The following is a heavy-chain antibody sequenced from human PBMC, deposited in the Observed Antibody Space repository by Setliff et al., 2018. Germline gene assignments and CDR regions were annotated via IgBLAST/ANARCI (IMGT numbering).Heavy chain of an antibody. Sequence: ASVKVSCKASGHIFNSYGISWVRRAPGKGLEWVGWISSYNDVTTYAQRFQGRVTLTKDTSTSAAYMELRSLRSDDSAVYYCARVESMVRGKNILRHFDYWGQGIQVTVSS. CDR1: GHIFNSYG. CDR2: ISSYNDVT. V-gene: IGHV1-18*01. D-gene: IGHD3-10*01. J-gene: IGHJ4*02. CDR3: ARVESMVRGKNILRHFDY.